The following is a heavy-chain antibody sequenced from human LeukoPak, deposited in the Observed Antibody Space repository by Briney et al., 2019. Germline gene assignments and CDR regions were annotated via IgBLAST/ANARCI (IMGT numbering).Heavy chain of an antibody. D-gene: IGHD6-13*01. CDR1: GITFSSYA. CDR3: AKAGSSIWYYFDY. J-gene: IGHJ4*02. Sequence: GGSLRLSCAASGITFSSYAMSWVRQAPGKGLEWVSGISVVGGDTYYADSVQGRFTISRDNSKNTLYLQMNSLRAEDTAVYYCAKAGSSIWYYFDYWGREPWSPSPQ. CDR2: ISVVGGDT. V-gene: IGHV3-23*01.